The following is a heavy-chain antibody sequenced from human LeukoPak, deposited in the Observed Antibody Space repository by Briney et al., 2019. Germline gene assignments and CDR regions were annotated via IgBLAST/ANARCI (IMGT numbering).Heavy chain of an antibody. J-gene: IGHJ3*02. CDR2: INHSGST. Sequence: SETLSLTCAVYGGSFSGYYWSWIRQPPGKGLEWIGEINHSGSTNYNPSLKSRVTISVDTSKNQFSLKLSSVTAADTAVYYCARETRWLVVVVSRGAFDIWGQGTMVTVSS. CDR1: GGSFSGYY. CDR3: ARETRWLVVVVSRGAFDI. D-gene: IGHD2-15*01. V-gene: IGHV4-34*01.